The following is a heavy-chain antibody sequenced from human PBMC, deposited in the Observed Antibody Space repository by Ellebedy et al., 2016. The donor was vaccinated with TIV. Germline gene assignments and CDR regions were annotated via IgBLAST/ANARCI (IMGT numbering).Heavy chain of an antibody. Sequence: MPSETLSLTCTVSGGSISSYYWSWIRKPPGKGLQWIGYIYYSGSTNYNPSLKSRVTISVDTFKNQFSLKLSSVTAADTAVYYCARVYGDYFLWGDKGYYFDYWGQGTLVTVSS. CDR1: GGSISSYY. CDR2: IYYSGST. J-gene: IGHJ4*02. D-gene: IGHD4-17*01. V-gene: IGHV4-59*08. CDR3: ARVYGDYFLWGDKGYYFDY.